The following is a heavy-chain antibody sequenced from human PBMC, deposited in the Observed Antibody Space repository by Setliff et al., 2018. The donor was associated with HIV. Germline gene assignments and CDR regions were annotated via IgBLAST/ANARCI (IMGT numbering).Heavy chain of an antibody. Sequence: ASVKVSCKASGYTFTSSGITWVRQAPGQGLEWMGWIGTYSGDTNYAQKFQGRVTMTTDTSTSTAYMELRSLISDDTAVYYCAREGLWFGDRGYYMDVWGTGTAVTVSS. V-gene: IGHV1-18*01. CDR2: IGTYSGDT. D-gene: IGHD3-10*01. CDR3: AREGLWFGDRGYYMDV. J-gene: IGHJ6*03. CDR1: GYTFTSSG.